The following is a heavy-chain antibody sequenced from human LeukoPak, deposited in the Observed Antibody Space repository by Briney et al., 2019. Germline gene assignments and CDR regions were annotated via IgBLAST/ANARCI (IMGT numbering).Heavy chain of an antibody. J-gene: IGHJ3*02. D-gene: IGHD1-26*01. CDR2: INPSGGST. V-gene: IGHV1-46*01. CDR3: ATALGIVGATDDAFDI. Sequence: ASVKVSCKASGYTFTGYYMHWVRQAPGQGLEWMGIINPSGGSTSYAQKFQGRVTMTRDTSTSTVYMELSSLRSEDTAVYYCATALGIVGATDDAFDIWGQGTMVTVSS. CDR1: GYTFTGYY.